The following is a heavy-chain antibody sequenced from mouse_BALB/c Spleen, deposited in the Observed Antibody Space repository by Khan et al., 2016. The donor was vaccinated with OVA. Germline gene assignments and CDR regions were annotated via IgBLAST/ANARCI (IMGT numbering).Heavy chain of an antibody. Sequence: EVKLEESGPELVKPGASVKISCKASGYSFTDYTMNWVKQSHGKNLEWIGLINPYNVGTNYNQKFKGKATLTVDKSSSTAHMELLSLTSEDSAVYDCSRGGYGGLAYWGQGTLVTVSA. V-gene: IGHV1-18*01. D-gene: IGHD1-1*01. CDR1: GYSFTDYT. CDR2: INPYNVGT. CDR3: SRGGYGGLAY. J-gene: IGHJ3*01.